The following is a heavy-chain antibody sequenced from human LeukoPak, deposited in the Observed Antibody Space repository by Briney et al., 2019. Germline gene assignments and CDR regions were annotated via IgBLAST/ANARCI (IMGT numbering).Heavy chain of an antibody. V-gene: IGHV1-2*02. Sequence: ASVKVSCKASGYTFTGYYMHWVRQAPGQGLEWMGWINPNSGGTNYAQKFQGRVTMTRDTSTSTVYMELSSLRSEDTAVYYCARVHGDTAMVTNEGWYFDLWGRGTLVTVSS. CDR2: INPNSGGT. CDR3: ARVHGDTAMVTNEGWYFDL. J-gene: IGHJ2*01. D-gene: IGHD5-18*01. CDR1: GYTFTGYY.